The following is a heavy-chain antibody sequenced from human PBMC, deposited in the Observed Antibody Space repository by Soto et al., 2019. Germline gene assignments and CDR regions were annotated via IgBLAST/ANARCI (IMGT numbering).Heavy chain of an antibody. CDR1: GGSFSGYY. CDR2: INHSGST. V-gene: IGHV4-34*01. CDR3: ARGRGYSGSYYWSGYFDY. Sequence: KTSETLSLTCAVYGGSFSGYYWSWIRQPPGKGLEWIGEINHSGSTNYNPSLKSRVTISVDTSKNQFSLKLSSVTAADTAVYYCARGRGYSGSYYWSGYFDYWGQGTLVTVSS. D-gene: IGHD1-26*01. J-gene: IGHJ4*02.